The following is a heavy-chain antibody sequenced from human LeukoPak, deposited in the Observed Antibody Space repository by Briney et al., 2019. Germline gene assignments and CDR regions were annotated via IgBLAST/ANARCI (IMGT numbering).Heavy chain of an antibody. CDR2: IFYSGRT. J-gene: IGHJ4*02. Sequence: SETLSPTCTVSGGSISSYSWTWIRQPPGKGLECIGYIFYSGRTNYNPSLKSRVTISADTSKNQFSLKLSSVTDADTAVYYCARIYGSGSYVDYWGQGTLVTVSS. V-gene: IGHV4-59*01. CDR3: ARIYGSGSYVDY. D-gene: IGHD3-10*01. CDR1: GGSISSYS.